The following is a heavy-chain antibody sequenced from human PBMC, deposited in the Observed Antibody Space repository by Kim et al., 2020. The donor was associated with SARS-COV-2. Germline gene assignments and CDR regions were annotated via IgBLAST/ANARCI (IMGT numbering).Heavy chain of an antibody. CDR3: ARVLGYGAGDSSSWVYYYYGMDV. CDR1: GYSISSGYY. CDR2: IYHSGST. D-gene: IGHD6-13*01. Sequence: SETLSLTCTVSGYSISSGYYWGWIRQPPGKGLELIGSIYHSGSTYYNPSLKSRVTISVDTSKNQFSLKLSSVTAADTAVYYCARVLGYGAGDSSSWVYYYYGMDVWGQGTTVTVSS. V-gene: IGHV4-38-2*02. J-gene: IGHJ6*02.